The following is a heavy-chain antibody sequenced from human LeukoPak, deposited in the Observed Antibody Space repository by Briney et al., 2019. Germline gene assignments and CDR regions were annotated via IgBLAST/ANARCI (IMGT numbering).Heavy chain of an antibody. CDR2: INSDGKTT. Sequence: GGSLRLSCAASGFTFSNSWMHWVRQAPGKGLVWVSRINSDGKTTSYADSVKGRFTISRDNAENTLFLQMNSLYAEDTAVYYCARDYPPDCGQGTRVTVSA. CDR1: GFTFSNSW. J-gene: IGHJ4*02. CDR3: ARDYPPD. V-gene: IGHV3-74*01.